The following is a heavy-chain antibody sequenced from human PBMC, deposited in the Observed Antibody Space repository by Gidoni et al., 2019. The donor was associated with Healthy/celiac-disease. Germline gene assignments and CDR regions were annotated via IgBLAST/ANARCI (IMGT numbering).Heavy chain of an antibody. J-gene: IGHJ4*02. V-gene: IGHV3-23*01. Sequence: EVQLLESGGGLVQPGGSLRLSCAPSGFTFSSDAMSWVRLAPGQGLEWGSGISGRGGSTYYADSVKGRFTISRDNSKNTLYLQMNSLRAEDTAVYYCACINYYGSGSYFDYWGQGTLVTVSS. CDR1: GFTFSSDA. CDR2: ISGRGGST. CDR3: ACINYYGSGSYFDY. D-gene: IGHD3-10*01.